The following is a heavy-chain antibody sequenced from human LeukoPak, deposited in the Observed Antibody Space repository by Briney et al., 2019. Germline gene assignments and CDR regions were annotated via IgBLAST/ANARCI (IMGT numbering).Heavy chain of an antibody. J-gene: IGHJ5*02. CDR2: TYYRSKWYN. CDR3: ARVEGGYSSGWLVEWRNWFDP. V-gene: IGHV6-1*01. CDR1: GDSVSSNSAA. D-gene: IGHD6-19*01. Sequence: SQTLSLTCAISGDSVSSNSAAWDWIRQSPSRGLEWLGRTYYRSKWYNDYAVSVKSRITTNPDTSKNQFSLQLNSVTPEDTAVYYCARVEGGYSSGWLVEWRNWFDPWGQGTLVTVSS.